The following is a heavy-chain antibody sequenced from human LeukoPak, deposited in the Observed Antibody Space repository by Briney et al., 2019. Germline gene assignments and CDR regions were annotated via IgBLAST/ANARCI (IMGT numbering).Heavy chain of an antibody. CDR1: GGSISSYH. V-gene: IGHV4-4*07. CDR3: ARSPPSVQQQLVWFDP. D-gene: IGHD6-13*01. J-gene: IGHJ5*02. CDR2: LYTSGST. Sequence: SETLSHTCIGTGGSISSYHWSWIRQPAGKELEWIGRLYTSGSTNYKPALKSRVSMSVDTSKNQFSLKLSSVTAADTAVYYCARSPPSVQQQLVWFDPWGQGTLVTVSS.